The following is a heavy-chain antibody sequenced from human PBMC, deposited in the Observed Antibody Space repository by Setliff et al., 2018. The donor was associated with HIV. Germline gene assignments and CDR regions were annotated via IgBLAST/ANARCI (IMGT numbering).Heavy chain of an antibody. J-gene: IGHJ5*02. CDR3: AKVAVTGYCNSTSCQNWFDP. V-gene: IGHV4-34*01. CDR1: GGSFNGYY. CDR2: INHSGST. D-gene: IGHD2-2*01. Sequence: SETLSLTCAVYGGSFNGYYWSWIRQPPGKGLEWIGEINHSGSTNYNPSLKSRVTISLDTSKNQFSLRLISVTAADTAVYYCAKVAVTGYCNSTSCQNWFDPWGQGTLVTVSS.